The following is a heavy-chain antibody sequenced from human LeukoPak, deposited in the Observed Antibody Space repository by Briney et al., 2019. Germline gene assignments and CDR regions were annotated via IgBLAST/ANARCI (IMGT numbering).Heavy chain of an antibody. Sequence: GGSLRLSCAASGFTFSSYSMTWVRQAPGRGLEWVSSMSSGGRYIYYAASVRGRFTISRDNAKNSLYLLMNSLRVEDTAVYYCARDRPTGASRLFVVQWGQGTLVTVSS. CDR1: GFTFSSYS. V-gene: IGHV3-21*01. D-gene: IGHD3-3*01. J-gene: IGHJ4*02. CDR3: ARDRPTGASRLFVVQ. CDR2: MSSGGRYI.